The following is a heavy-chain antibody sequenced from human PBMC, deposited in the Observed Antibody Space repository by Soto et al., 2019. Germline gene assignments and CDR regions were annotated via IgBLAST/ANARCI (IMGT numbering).Heavy chain of an antibody. J-gene: IGHJ6*02. D-gene: IGHD3-10*01. CDR1: GYTLTELS. CDR2: FDPEDGET. Sequence: ASVEVSCKVSGYTLTELSMHWVRQAPGKGLEWMGGFDPEDGETIYAQKFQGRVTMTEDTSTDTAYMELSSLRSEDTAVYYCATSITMVRGVIINYYYGMDVWGQGTTVTVSS. V-gene: IGHV1-24*01. CDR3: ATSITMVRGVIINYYYGMDV.